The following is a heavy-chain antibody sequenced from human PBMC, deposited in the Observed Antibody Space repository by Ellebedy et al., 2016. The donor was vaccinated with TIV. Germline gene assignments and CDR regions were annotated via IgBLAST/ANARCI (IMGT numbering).Heavy chain of an antibody. V-gene: IGHV3-66*01. D-gene: IGHD6-13*01. J-gene: IGHJ6*02. Sequence: GESLKISXAASGFTFSDYYMSWIRQAPGKGLEWVSVIYSGGSTYYADSVKGRFTISRDNAKNSLYLQMNSLRAEDTAVYYCAREFLAAAGMGTGYYYYGMDVWGQGTTVTVSS. CDR2: IYSGGST. CDR3: AREFLAAAGMGTGYYYYGMDV. CDR1: GFTFSDYY.